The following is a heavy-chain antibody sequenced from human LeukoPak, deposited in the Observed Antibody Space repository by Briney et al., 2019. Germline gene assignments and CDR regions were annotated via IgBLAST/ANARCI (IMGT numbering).Heavy chain of an antibody. V-gene: IGHV5-51*01. CDR3: ARHGSYYYELSAFDF. J-gene: IGHJ3*01. Sequence: GESLKISCKGSGHSFTNYWIGWARQLPGKGLEWMGIIYPGDSHTRYSPSFQGHVTISADKSISTAYLQWSSLKASDTAMYYCARHGSYYYELSAFDFWGQGTMVTVSS. CDR2: IYPGDSHT. D-gene: IGHD1-26*01. CDR1: GHSFTNYW.